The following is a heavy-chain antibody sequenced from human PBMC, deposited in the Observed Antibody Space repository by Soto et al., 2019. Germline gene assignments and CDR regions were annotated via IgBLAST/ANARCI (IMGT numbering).Heavy chain of an antibody. D-gene: IGHD1-26*01. J-gene: IGHJ4*02. CDR3: ARDGGRHSGGIDY. Sequence: QVQLVQSGAEVKTPGSSVKVSCKASGGTFSSYSINWVRQAPGQGLEWMGEIIPIFGTANYAQKCQGRVTITADESTSTADMELSSLRSEDTAVYYCARDGGRHSGGIDYWGQGTLVTVSS. CDR2: IIPIFGTA. CDR1: GGTFSSYS. V-gene: IGHV1-69*01.